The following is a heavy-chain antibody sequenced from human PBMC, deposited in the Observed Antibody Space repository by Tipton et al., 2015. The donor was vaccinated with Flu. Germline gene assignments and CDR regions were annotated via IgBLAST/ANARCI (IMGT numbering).Heavy chain of an antibody. Sequence: TLSLTCTVSGDPVSNSDYYWNWIRQEPGKGLEWIGHIDFSGSTHYNPSLKSRLTISIDTSKNQFSLRLNGVTGADTAVYYCAREGPYFYGMDVWGQGTTVTVSS. CDR1: GDPVSNSDYY. J-gene: IGHJ6*02. CDR2: IDFSGST. V-gene: IGHV4-31*03. CDR3: AREGPYFYGMDV.